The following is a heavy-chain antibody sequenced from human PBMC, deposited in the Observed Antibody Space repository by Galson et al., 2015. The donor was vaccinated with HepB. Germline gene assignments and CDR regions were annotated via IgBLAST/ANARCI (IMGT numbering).Heavy chain of an antibody. CDR2: ISAYNGNT. J-gene: IGHJ6*03. CDR1: GYTFTSYG. CDR3: ARDQWAAPPPYYDFWSGYFYYYYYMDV. D-gene: IGHD3-3*01. Sequence: SVKVSCKASGYTFTSYGISWVRQAPGQGLEWMGWISAYNGNTNYAQKLQGRVTMTTDTSTSTAYMELRSLRSDDTAVYYCARDQWAAPPPYYDFWSGYFYYYYYMDVWGKGTTVTVSS. V-gene: IGHV1-18*01.